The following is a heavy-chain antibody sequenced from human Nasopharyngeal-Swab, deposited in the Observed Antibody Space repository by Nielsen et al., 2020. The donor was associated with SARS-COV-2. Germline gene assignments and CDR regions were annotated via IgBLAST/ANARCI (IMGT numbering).Heavy chain of an antibody. CDR2: IWYDGSNK. CDR3: ARPSGWLAFDI. J-gene: IGHJ3*02. V-gene: IGHV3-33*01. CDR1: GFTFSSYG. D-gene: IGHD6-19*01. Sequence: GESLKISCAASGFTFSSYGMHWVRQDPGKGLEWVAVIWYDGSNKYYADSVKGRFTISRDNSKNTLYLQMNSLRAEDTAVYYCARPSGWLAFDIWGQGTMVTVSS.